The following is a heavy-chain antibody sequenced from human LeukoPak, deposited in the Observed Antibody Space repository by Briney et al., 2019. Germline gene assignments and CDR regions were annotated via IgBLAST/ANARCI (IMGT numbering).Heavy chain of an antibody. J-gene: IGHJ6*02. CDR3: AREKSDDDYGMDV. CDR2: ISYDGSNK. CDR1: GFSFSTQR. D-gene: IGHD3-16*01. V-gene: IGHV3-30*03. Sequence: GGSLRLSCAASGFSFSTQRMHWVRQAPGKGLEWVAIISYDGSNKFYADSLEGRFTVSRDNSKNTLFLQMNSLRAEDTALYYCAREKSDDDYGMDVWGQGTTVTVSS.